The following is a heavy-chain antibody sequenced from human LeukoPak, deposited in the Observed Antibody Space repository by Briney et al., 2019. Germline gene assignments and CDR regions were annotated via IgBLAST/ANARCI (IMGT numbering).Heavy chain of an antibody. D-gene: IGHD2/OR15-2a*01. V-gene: IGHV4-34*01. CDR1: GVSFSDYY. J-gene: IGHJ5*02. Sequence: SETLCLTCAVYGVSFSDYYGSWIRQPPGKGLEWIWEINRSRSTKYNPSLKSRVTISVATSKKQFHLKLSCVTAADTAVYYCASLLEWFDPWGQGTLVTLSP. CDR3: ASLLEWFDP. CDR2: INRSRST.